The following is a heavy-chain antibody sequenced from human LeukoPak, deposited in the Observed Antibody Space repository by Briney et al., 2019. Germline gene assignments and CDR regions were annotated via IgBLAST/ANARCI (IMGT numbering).Heavy chain of an antibody. V-gene: IGHV3-15*01. CDR1: GFTFSNAW. CDR2: IKSKTDGGTT. J-gene: IGHJ3*02. Sequence: GGSLRLSCAASGFTFSNAWMSWVRQAPGKGLEWVGRIKSKTDGGTTDYAAPVKGRFTISRDDSKNTLYLQMNSLKTEDTAVYYRTTPVYGDGAFDIWGQGTMVTVSS. D-gene: IGHD4-17*01. CDR3: TTPVYGDGAFDI.